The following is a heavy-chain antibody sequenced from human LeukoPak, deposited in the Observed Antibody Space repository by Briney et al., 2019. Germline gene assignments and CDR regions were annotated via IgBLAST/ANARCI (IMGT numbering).Heavy chain of an antibody. Sequence: SVKVSCKASGYTFTSYGISWVRQAPGQGLEWMGRIIPMRNLANYAHKFQGRVIITADKSRRTAYMELSSLTSDDTAVYYCARGKYCSGGECYSVRTSYDGFDPWGQGTVVSVSS. V-gene: IGHV1-69*04. CDR2: IIPMRNLA. J-gene: IGHJ5*02. CDR1: GYTFTSYG. CDR3: ARGKYCSGGECYSVRTSYDGFDP. D-gene: IGHD2-15*01.